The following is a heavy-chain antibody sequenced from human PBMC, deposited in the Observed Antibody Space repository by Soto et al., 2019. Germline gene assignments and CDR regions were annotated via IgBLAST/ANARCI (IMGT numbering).Heavy chain of an antibody. CDR3: ARSYCSIGSCYTCWHFDL. CDR1: GYTFSNYG. V-gene: IGHV1-18*01. J-gene: IGHJ2*01. Sequence: QVQLVQSGPEVKKPGASVKVSCQASGYTFSNYGISWVRQAPGRGLEWMGWIGPYNGNTDYAQNFQGRVTMTRDTSTNTAYMELRSLRSDDTALYYCARSYCSIGSCYTCWHFDLWGRGALLTVSS. D-gene: IGHD2-15*01. CDR2: IGPYNGNT.